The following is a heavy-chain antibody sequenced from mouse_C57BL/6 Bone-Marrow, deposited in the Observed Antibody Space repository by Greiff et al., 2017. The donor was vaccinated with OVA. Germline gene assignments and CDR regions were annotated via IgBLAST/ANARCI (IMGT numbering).Heavy chain of an antibody. Sequence: EVKLVESGGGLVQSGRSLRLSCATSGFTFSDFYMEWVRQAPGKGLEWIAASRNKANDYTTEYSASVKGRFIVSRDTSQSILYLQMNALRAEDTAIYYCAREYYYGTDWYFDVWGTGTTVTVSS. CDR3: AREYYYGTDWYFDV. J-gene: IGHJ1*03. CDR2: SRNKANDYTT. V-gene: IGHV7-1*01. CDR1: GFTFSDFY. D-gene: IGHD1-1*01.